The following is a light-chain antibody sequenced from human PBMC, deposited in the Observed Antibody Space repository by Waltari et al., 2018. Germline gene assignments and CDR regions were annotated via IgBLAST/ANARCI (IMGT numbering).Light chain of an antibody. J-gene: IGLJ3*02. CDR3: FSTDSTDTYRV. V-gene: IGLV3-10*01. Sequence: SYELTQPPSVSVSPGQTARPTCSVVDLPNRYVYWYQQRPGQPPLMVIHEDDKRPSGIPERFSGSSSGSMATLTITGAQVEDEADYYCFSTDSTDTYRVFGGGSKLTVL. CDR1: DLPNRY. CDR2: EDD.